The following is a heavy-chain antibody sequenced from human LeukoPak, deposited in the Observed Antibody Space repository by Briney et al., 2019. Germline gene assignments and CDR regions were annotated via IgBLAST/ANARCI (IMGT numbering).Heavy chain of an antibody. CDR2: INYSGST. Sequence: SQTLSLTCTVPGGSISSGGYFWNWIRQHPGKGLEWIGYINYSGSTKQNPSLKSRVSISVDTSKNQFSLKLSSVTAADTAVYYCARAGNLNDFDYWGQGTLVTVSS. CDR3: ARAGNLNDFDY. J-gene: IGHJ4*02. V-gene: IGHV4-31*03. D-gene: IGHD1-1*01. CDR1: GGSISSGGYF.